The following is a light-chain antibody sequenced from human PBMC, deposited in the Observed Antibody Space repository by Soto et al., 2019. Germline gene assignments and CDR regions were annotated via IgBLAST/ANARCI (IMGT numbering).Light chain of an antibody. CDR3: MQRIEFPIT. Sequence: DIVMTQSPLSLPVTPGEPASISCRSSQSLLHSNGYNYLDWYLQKPGQSPQLLIYLGSNRASGVTDRFSGSGSGTDFTLKISRVEAEDVGVYYCMQRIEFPITVGQRTRLEIK. J-gene: IGKJ5*01. CDR2: LGS. CDR1: QSLLHSNGYNY. V-gene: IGKV2-28*01.